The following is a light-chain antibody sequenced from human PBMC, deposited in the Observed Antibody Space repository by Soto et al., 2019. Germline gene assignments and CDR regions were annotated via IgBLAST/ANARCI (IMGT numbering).Light chain of an antibody. CDR2: LNSDGSH. CDR3: QTWGTSIAV. Sequence: QPVLTQSPSASASLGASVKLTCTVSSGYSSYAIAWHQQQPEKGPRYLMKLNSDGSHSKGDGIPDRFSGSSSGAERYLTISSLQSEDEADYYCQTWGTSIAVFGGGTQLTVL. J-gene: IGLJ7*01. CDR1: SGYSSYA. V-gene: IGLV4-69*01.